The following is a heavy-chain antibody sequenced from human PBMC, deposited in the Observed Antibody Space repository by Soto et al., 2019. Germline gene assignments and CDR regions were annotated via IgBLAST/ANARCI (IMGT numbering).Heavy chain of an antibody. D-gene: IGHD5-12*01. V-gene: IGHV3-30*03. J-gene: IGHJ6*03. CDR1: GFTFSSYG. CDR2: ISYDGSNK. Sequence: PGGSLRLSCAASGFTFSSYGMHWVRQAPGKGLEWVAVISYDGSNKYYADSVKGRFTISRDNSKNTLYLQMNSLRAEDTAVYYCARASGYDYYYHYFMDVWGKGSTVIVSS. CDR3: ARASGYDYYYHYFMDV.